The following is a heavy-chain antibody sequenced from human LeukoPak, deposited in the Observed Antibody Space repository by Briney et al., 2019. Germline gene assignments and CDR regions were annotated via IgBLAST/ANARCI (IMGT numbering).Heavy chain of an antibody. V-gene: IGHV1-18*01. Sequence: ASVKVPCKASGYTFTSYGISWVRQAPGQGLEWMGWISAYNGNTNYAQKLQGRVTMTTDTSTSTAYMELRSLRSDDTAVYYCARKHLNYDSSGYYSYYFDYWGQGTLVTVSS. CDR1: GYTFTSYG. J-gene: IGHJ4*02. D-gene: IGHD3-22*01. CDR3: ARKHLNYDSSGYYSYYFDY. CDR2: ISAYNGNT.